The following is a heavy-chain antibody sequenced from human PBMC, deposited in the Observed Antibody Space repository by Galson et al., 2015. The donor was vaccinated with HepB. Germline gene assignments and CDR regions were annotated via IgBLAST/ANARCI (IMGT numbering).Heavy chain of an antibody. CDR3: ARVWVGSSGWYLGGNYYYYGMDV. CDR1: GFTFDDYG. D-gene: IGHD6-19*01. CDR2: INWNGGST. J-gene: IGHJ6*02. Sequence: SLRLSCAASGFTFDDYGMSWVRQAPGKGLEWVSGINWNGGSTGYADSVKGRFTISRDNAKNSLYLQMNSLRAEDTALYYCARVWVGSSGWYLGGNYYYYGMDVWGQGTTVTVSS. V-gene: IGHV3-20*04.